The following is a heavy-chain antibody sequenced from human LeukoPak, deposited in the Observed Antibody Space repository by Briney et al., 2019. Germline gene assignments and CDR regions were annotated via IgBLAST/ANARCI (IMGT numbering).Heavy chain of an antibody. CDR1: GYTFTGYY. J-gene: IGHJ3*02. CDR3: ARQNRIFSSSGPGRYFDI. D-gene: IGHD6-13*01. CDR2: INPNSGGT. V-gene: IGHV1-2*02. Sequence: ASVKVSCKASGYTFTGYYMHWVRQAPGQGLEWMGWINPNSGGTNYAQKFQGRVTMTRDTSISTAYMELSRLRSDDTAVYFCARQNRIFSSSGPGRYFDIWGQGTMVTVSS.